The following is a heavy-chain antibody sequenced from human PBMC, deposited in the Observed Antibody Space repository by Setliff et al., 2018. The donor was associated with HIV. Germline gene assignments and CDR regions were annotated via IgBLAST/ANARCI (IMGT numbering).Heavy chain of an antibody. CDR2: IHHSGTA. CDR3: ARRYSFVHAAHFDY. J-gene: IGHJ4*02. CDR1: GGSITRTPYY. Sequence: SETLSLTCTVSGGSITRTPYYWGWIRQPPGKGLEWIGSIHHSGTAYDNPSLKSRVTISVDPSKNQILLRLSSVTAADTAVYYCARRYSFVHAAHFDYWGQGTLVTVSS. D-gene: IGHD5-18*01. V-gene: IGHV4-39*01.